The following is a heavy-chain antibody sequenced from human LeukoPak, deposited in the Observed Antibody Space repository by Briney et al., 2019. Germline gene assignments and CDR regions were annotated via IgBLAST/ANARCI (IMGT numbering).Heavy chain of an antibody. D-gene: IGHD1-26*01. J-gene: IGHJ6*02. CDR3: AKGDGSYYYYYGMDV. Sequence: PGGSLRLSCAASGFTFSSYGMHWVRQAPGKGLEWVAVISYDGSNKYYADSAKGRFTISRDNSKNTLHLQMNSLRAEDTAVYYCAKGDGSYYYYYGMDVWGQGTTVTVSS. V-gene: IGHV3-30*18. CDR1: GFTFSSYG. CDR2: ISYDGSNK.